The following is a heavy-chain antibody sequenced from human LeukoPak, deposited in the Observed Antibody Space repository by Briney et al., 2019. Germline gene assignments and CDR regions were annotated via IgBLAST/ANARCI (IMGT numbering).Heavy chain of an antibody. CDR2: ISAYT. D-gene: IGHD6-13*01. V-gene: IGHV1-18*01. Sequence: ASVKVSCKASGYTFTSYGISLVRQAPGQGLEWMGWISAYTNYAQKLQGRVTMTTDISTSTAYMELRSLRSDDTAVYYCARYDSSWYSEYSFDYWGQGTLVTVSS. J-gene: IGHJ4*02. CDR1: GYTFTSYG. CDR3: ARYDSSWYSEYSFDY.